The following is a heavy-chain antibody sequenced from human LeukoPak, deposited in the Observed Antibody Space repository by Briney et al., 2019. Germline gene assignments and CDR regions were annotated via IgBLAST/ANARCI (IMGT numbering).Heavy chain of an antibody. V-gene: IGHV1-69*13. CDR2: IIPSFGTA. Sequence: ASVKLSCTASGGTFSSYGISWVRQAPGQGLEWMGGIIPSFGTANYAQKFQGKVTITADESTSTAYMELSSLRSEDTAVYYCARLSTGGYYYGSGFDYWGQGTLVTVSS. CDR1: GGTFSSYG. CDR3: ARLSTGGYYYGSGFDY. J-gene: IGHJ4*02. D-gene: IGHD3-10*01.